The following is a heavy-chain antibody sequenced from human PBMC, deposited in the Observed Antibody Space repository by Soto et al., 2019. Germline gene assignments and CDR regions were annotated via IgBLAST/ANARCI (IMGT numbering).Heavy chain of an antibody. Sequence: GGSLRLSCAASGFIFSSDWMHWVRQAPGKGLVWVSRINTDGSGTSYADSVKGRFTISRDNAKNMVYLQMNSLRAEDTAVYYCTRDHPGPQHYFDYWGQGNMVTVSS. V-gene: IGHV3-74*01. D-gene: IGHD3-10*01. CDR3: TRDHPGPQHYFDY. CDR2: INTDGSGT. J-gene: IGHJ4*02. CDR1: GFIFSSDW.